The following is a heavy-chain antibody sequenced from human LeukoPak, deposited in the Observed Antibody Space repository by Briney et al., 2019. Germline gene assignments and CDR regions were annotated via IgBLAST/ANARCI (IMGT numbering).Heavy chain of an antibody. CDR2: IYTSGST. V-gene: IGHV4-4*09. Sequence: SETLSLTCTVSGGSISSYYWSWIRQPPGKGLEWIGYIYTSGSTNYNPSLKSRVTISVDTSKNQFSLKLSSVTAAATAVYYCARQATIAARSRGDYYYYYYMDVWGKGTTVTVSS. J-gene: IGHJ6*03. D-gene: IGHD6-6*01. CDR3: ARQATIAARSRGDYYYYYYMDV. CDR1: GGSISSYY.